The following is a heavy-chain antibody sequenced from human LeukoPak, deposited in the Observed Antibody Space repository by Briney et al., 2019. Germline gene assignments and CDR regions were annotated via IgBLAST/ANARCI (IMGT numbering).Heavy chain of an antibody. D-gene: IGHD2-15*01. J-gene: IGHJ4*02. Sequence: PSQTLSLTCTVSGRSISSGGYYWSWIRQHPGKGLEWIGYIYYSGSTYYNPSLKSRVTISVDTSKNQFSLKLSSVTAADTAVYYCARARSRSGYSDYWGQGTLVTVSS. CDR3: ARARSRSGYSDY. CDR2: IYYSGST. CDR1: GRSISSGGYY. V-gene: IGHV4-31*03.